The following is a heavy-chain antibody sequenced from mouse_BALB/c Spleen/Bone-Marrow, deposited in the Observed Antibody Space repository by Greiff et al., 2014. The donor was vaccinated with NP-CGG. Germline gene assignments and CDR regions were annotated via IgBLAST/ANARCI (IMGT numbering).Heavy chain of an antibody. J-gene: IGHJ3*01. CDR2: IYPGDGST. Sequence: VQVVESGPELVKPGALVKISCKASGYTFTSYDINWVKQRPGQGLEWIGWIYPGDGSTKYNEKFKGKATLTADKSSSTAYMQLSSLTSENSAVNFCARSGDSSGYGFAYWGQGTLVTVSA. D-gene: IGHD3-2*01. CDR3: ARSGDSSGYGFAY. CDR1: GYTFTSYD. V-gene: IGHV1S56*01.